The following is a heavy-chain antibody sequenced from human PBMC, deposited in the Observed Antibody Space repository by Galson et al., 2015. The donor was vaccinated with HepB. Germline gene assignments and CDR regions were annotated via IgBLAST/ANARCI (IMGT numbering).Heavy chain of an antibody. V-gene: IGHV3-9*01. Sequence: SLRLSCAASGFTFDNYAMHWVRQAPGKGLERVSGISWNSGSIGYADSVKGRFTISRDNAKNSLYLQMNSLRAEDTALYYCAKDINNRGYDMRYYYYGMDVWGQGTTVTVSS. D-gene: IGHD5-12*01. J-gene: IGHJ6*02. CDR3: AKDINNRGYDMRYYYYGMDV. CDR2: ISWNSGSI. CDR1: GFTFDNYA.